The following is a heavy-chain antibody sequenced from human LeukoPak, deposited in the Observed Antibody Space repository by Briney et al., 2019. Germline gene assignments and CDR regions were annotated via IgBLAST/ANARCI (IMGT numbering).Heavy chain of an antibody. CDR2: IYHSGST. J-gene: IGHJ5*02. CDR3: ARGSGIVVVPAAIGWFDP. CDR1: GYSISSGYY. V-gene: IGHV4-38-2*02. D-gene: IGHD2-2*01. Sequence: SETLSLTCTVSGYSISSGYYWGWIRQPPGEGLEWIGSIYHSGSTYYNPSLKSRVTISVDTSKNQFSLKLSSVTAADTAVYYCARGSGIVVVPAAIGWFDPWGQGTLVTVSS.